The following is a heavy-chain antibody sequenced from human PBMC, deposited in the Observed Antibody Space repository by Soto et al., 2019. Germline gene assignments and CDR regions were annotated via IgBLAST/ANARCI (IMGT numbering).Heavy chain of an antibody. V-gene: IGHV3-53*01. Sequence: GGSLRLSCVASGFSVDNIFMSWVRQAPGKGLQWVSTISDDGRTYYADSVKGRFSLSRDKSRNTLYLQMNRLRVEDTAVYYCSRDHSSGGYDYRGQGSLVTVSS. CDR3: SRDHSSGGYDY. CDR1: GFSVDNIF. J-gene: IGHJ4*02. D-gene: IGHD2-8*02. CDR2: ISDDGRT.